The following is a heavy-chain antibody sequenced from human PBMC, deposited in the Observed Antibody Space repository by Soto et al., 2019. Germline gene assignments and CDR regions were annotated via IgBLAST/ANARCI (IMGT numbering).Heavy chain of an antibody. Sequence: EVQLVESGGGLVKPGGSLRLSCADSDFTFSDAWMNWVRHAPGKGLEWVGRIKSKSDGGTTDYAAFVKGRFTISRVDSISTLYLHMNSLKTQDTGVYYCTTIVPWDWKYWGPGTLVTVSS. D-gene: IGHD1-1*01. J-gene: IGHJ4*02. V-gene: IGHV3-15*07. CDR2: IKSKSDGGTT. CDR3: TTIVPWDWKY. CDR1: DFTFSDAW.